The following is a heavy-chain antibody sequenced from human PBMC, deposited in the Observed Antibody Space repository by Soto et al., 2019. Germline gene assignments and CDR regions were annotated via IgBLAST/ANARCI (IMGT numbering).Heavy chain of an antibody. CDR2: TYFRSKWYN. CDR3: AKGDNLGPKTGYAFDP. J-gene: IGHJ5*02. CDR1: GDSVSSNTAS. D-gene: IGHD5-12*01. Sequence: QTLSLTCAISGDSVSSNTASWNWIRQSPSRGLEWLGRTYFRSKWYNDYAVSVKIRIIINPDTSNNQFSLQLNSVTPEDTAVYFCAKGDNLGPKTGYAFDPWGQGIMVTVSS. V-gene: IGHV6-1*01.